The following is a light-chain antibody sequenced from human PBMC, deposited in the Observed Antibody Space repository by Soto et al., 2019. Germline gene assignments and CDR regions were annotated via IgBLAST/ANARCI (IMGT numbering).Light chain of an antibody. CDR1: QSVSSNY. CDR2: GAS. Sequence: EIVLTQSPGTLSLSPGERATLSCRASQSVSSNYLAWYQQKPGQAPRLLIYGASSRATGIPDRFSGSGSGTDFTLTIRRLEPEDFAVYYCQQYGSSPLGQGTRLEIK. CDR3: QQYGSSP. V-gene: IGKV3-20*01. J-gene: IGKJ5*01.